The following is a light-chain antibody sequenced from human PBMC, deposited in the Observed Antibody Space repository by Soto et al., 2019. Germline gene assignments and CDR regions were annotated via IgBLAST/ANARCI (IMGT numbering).Light chain of an antibody. CDR1: QGISSY. CDR2: AAS. J-gene: IGKJ1*01. CDR3: QQYYSYPHT. V-gene: IGKV1-8*01. Sequence: AIRMTQSPSSLSASTGDRVTITCRASQGISSYLAWYQQKPGKAPKLLIYAASTLQSGVPSRFSGSGSGTDFTLTISCLQSEDFATYYCQQYYSYPHTFGQGTNVDI.